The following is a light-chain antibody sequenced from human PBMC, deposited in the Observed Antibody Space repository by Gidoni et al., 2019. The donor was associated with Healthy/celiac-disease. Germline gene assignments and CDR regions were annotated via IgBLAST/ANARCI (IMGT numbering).Light chain of an antibody. CDR3: SSYTSSSTPLYV. CDR2: EVS. J-gene: IGLJ1*01. V-gene: IGLV2-14*01. Sequence: QSALTQPASVSGSPGQSITISCTGTSSDVGGYNYVSWYQQHPGKAPKLMIYEVSNRPSGVSNRFSGSKSGNTASLTISGLQAEDEADYYCSSYTSSSTPLYVFGTGTKVXV. CDR1: SSDVGGYNY.